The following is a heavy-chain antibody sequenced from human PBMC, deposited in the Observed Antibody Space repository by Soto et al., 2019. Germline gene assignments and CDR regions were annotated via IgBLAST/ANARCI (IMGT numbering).Heavy chain of an antibody. CDR3: ARARDSDRYYYYGMDV. CDR2: IIPIFGTA. D-gene: IGHD5-18*01. CDR1: GGTFSSYA. V-gene: IGHV1-69*13. Sequence: SVKVSCKASGGTFSSYAISWVRQAPGQGLEWMGGIIPIFGTANYAQKFQGRVTITADESTSTAYMELSSLRSEDTAVYYCARARDSDRYYYYGMDVWGQGTTVTVSS. J-gene: IGHJ6*02.